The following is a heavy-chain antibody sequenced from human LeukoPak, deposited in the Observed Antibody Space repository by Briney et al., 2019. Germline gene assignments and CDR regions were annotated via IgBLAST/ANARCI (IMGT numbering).Heavy chain of an antibody. CDR2: ISSSSSYI. Sequence: GGSLRLSCAASGFTFSSYSMNWVRQAPGKGLEWVSSISSSSSYIYYADSVKGRFTISRDNAKNSLYLQMNSLRAEDTAVYYCAKDQWELLPYFDYWGQGTLVTVSS. CDR1: GFTFSSYS. V-gene: IGHV3-21*04. D-gene: IGHD1-26*01. J-gene: IGHJ4*02. CDR3: AKDQWELLPYFDY.